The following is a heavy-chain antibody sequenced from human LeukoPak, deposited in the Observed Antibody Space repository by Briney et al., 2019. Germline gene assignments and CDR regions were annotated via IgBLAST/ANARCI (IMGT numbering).Heavy chain of an antibody. D-gene: IGHD1-1*01. Sequence: VKVSCKASGGTFSSYAISWVRQAPRQGLEWMGWIILFLGIVNYAQKFQGRVTITADKSTSTAYIELSSLRSEDTAVYYCARDLQLERLLPYYGMDVWGQGTTVTVSS. CDR2: IILFLGIV. CDR3: ARDLQLERLLPYYGMDV. J-gene: IGHJ6*02. CDR1: GGTFSSYA. V-gene: IGHV1-69*10.